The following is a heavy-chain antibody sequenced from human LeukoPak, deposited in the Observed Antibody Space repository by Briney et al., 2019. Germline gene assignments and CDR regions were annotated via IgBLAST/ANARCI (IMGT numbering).Heavy chain of an antibody. D-gene: IGHD3-22*01. CDR1: GGSISSSSYY. Sequence: PSETLSLTCTVSGGSISSSSYYWGWIRQPPGKGLEWIGSIYYSGSTYYNPSLKSRVTISVDTSKNQFSLKLSSVTAADTAVYYCASDGKYYYDSSGSAIFDYWGQGTLVTVSS. CDR2: IYYSGST. CDR3: ASDGKYYYDSSGSAIFDY. J-gene: IGHJ4*02. V-gene: IGHV4-39*01.